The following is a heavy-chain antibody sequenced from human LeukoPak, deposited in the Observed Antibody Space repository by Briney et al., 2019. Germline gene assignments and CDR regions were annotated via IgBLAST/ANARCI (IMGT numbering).Heavy chain of an antibody. CDR2: ISYDGSNK. Sequence: PGGSLRLSCAASGFTFSNYAMQWVRQAPGKGREWVAVISYDGSNKYYADSVKGRYTISRDNSKNTLYLQMNSLRAEDTAVYYCARYFTVNDAFDIWGQGTMVTVSS. D-gene: IGHD4-17*01. CDR1: GFTFSNYA. V-gene: IGHV3-30-3*01. J-gene: IGHJ3*02. CDR3: ARYFTVNDAFDI.